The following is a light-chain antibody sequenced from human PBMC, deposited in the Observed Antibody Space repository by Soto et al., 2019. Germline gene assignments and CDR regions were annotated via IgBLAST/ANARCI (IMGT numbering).Light chain of an antibody. J-gene: IGKJ3*01. V-gene: IGKV3-11*01. Sequence: EIVLTQSPATLSLSPGERATLSCRASQNVSTYLAWYQQKPGQAPRLLIYDAYNRATGIPARFSGSGSGTDFTLTISSLEPEAFAVYYCQQRTNWITFGPGTKVDIK. CDR3: QQRTNWIT. CDR1: QNVSTY. CDR2: DAY.